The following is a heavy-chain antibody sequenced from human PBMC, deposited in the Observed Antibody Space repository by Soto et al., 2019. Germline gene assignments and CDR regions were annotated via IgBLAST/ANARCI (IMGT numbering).Heavy chain of an antibody. V-gene: IGHV3-74*01. Sequence: GGSLRLSCAASGFTFSSCWMHWVRQAPGKGLVWVSRINPDGSATNYADSVKGRFTISRDNAKNTLYLQMNSLRAEDTAVFYCGRGVSDPPMATRYWGHGTLATVSS. D-gene: IGHD5-18*01. J-gene: IGHJ4*01. CDR3: GRGVSDPPMATRY. CDR1: GFTFSSCW. CDR2: INPDGSAT.